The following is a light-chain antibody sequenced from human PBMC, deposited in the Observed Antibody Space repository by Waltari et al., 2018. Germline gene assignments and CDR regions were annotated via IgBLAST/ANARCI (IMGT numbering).Light chain of an antibody. J-gene: IGLJ1*01. CDR1: SSDVGAFDS. CDR3: SSFTTRSTYA. Sequence: QSALTQPASVSGSPGQSITISCTGPSSDVGAFDSVSWYQQHPGKAPQLIIYEVIRRPSGISDRFSGSKSDNTASLTIFDLQPEDEADYYCSSFTTRSTYAFGAGTKVTVL. V-gene: IGLV2-14*01. CDR2: EVI.